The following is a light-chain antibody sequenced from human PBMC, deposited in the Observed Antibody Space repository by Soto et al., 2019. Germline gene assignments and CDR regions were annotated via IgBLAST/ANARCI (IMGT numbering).Light chain of an antibody. CDR2: DVS. CDR1: SSDVGAYNF. CDR3: SSTHV. Sequence: QSALTQPASVSGSPGQSITISCTGTSSDVGAYNFVSWYQQHPGKVPKLMIFDVSSRPSGVSDRFSGSKSGNTASLTISGLQAEDEGDYTSSSTHVFGGGTKLIVL. J-gene: IGLJ1*01. V-gene: IGLV2-14*03.